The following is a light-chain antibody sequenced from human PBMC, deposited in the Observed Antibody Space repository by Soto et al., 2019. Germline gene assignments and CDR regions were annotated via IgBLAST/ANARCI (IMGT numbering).Light chain of an antibody. CDR2: DNT. CDR3: QSFDKYLSAVV. CDR1: SSDIGAGYR. J-gene: IGLJ2*01. V-gene: IGLV1-40*01. Sequence: QSVLTQPPSVSGAPGERVTISCTGSSSDIGAGYRVRWYQQVPGTAPKLLIYDNTNRPSGVPARFSGSNSGTSASLAISGLQSEDEADYYCQSFDKYLSAVVFGGGTKLTVL.